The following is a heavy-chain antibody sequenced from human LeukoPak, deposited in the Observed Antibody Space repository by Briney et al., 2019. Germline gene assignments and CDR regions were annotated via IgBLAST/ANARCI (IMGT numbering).Heavy chain of an antibody. CDR3: ARVDCSGGSCNFDY. CDR2: IYHSGGT. J-gene: IGHJ4*02. Sequence: PSETLSLTCAVSGYSISSGYYWGWIRQPPGKGLEWIGSIYHSGGTYYNPSLKSRVTISVDTSKNQFSLKLSSVTAADTAVYYCARVDCSGGSCNFDYWGQGTLVTVSS. D-gene: IGHD2-15*01. CDR1: GYSISSGYY. V-gene: IGHV4-38-2*01.